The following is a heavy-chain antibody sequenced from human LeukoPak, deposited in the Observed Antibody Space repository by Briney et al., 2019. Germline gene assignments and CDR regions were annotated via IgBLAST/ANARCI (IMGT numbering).Heavy chain of an antibody. CDR2: IYPGDSDT. CDR1: GYSFTSYW. Sequence: GESLKISCKGSGYSFTSYWIGWVRQMPGKGLEWMGIIYPGDSDTRYSPSFQGQVTISADKSISTAYLQWSSLKASDTAIYYCARGSGTYWDDYYYAMDVWGQGTTVTVSS. D-gene: IGHD1-26*01. J-gene: IGHJ6*02. CDR3: ARGSGTYWDDYYYAMDV. V-gene: IGHV5-51*01.